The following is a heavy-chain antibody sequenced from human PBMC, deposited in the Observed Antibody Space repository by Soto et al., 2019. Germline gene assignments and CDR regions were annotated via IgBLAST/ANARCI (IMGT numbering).Heavy chain of an antibody. CDR1: GGSISRYY. Sequence: SQTLSLTCTVSGGSISRYYWNWIRQPPGKGLEWIGYIYYSGSTNYNPSLKSRVTISVDTSKNQFSLKLSSVTAADTAVYYCARHAEDIVVVVAAKGGYFDYWGQGTLVTVSS. D-gene: IGHD2-15*01. J-gene: IGHJ4*02. CDR2: IYYSGST. CDR3: ARHAEDIVVVVAAKGGYFDY. V-gene: IGHV4-59*08.